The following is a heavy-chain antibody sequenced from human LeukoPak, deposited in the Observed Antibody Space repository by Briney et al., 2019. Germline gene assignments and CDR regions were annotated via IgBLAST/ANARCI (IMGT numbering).Heavy chain of an antibody. J-gene: IGHJ5*02. V-gene: IGHV4-59*01. D-gene: IGHD3-10*01. CDR2: IYYSGST. Sequence: PSETLSLTCTVSGGSISSYYWSWIRQPPGKGLESIGYIYYSGSTNYNPSLKSRVTISVDTSKNQFSLKLSSVTAADTAVYYCARYGESYGSGGNWFDPWGQGTLVTVSS. CDR3: ARYGESYGSGGNWFDP. CDR1: GGSISSYY.